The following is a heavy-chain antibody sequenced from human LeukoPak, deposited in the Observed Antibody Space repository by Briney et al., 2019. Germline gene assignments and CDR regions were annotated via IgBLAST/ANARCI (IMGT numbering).Heavy chain of an antibody. CDR2: IDYSGNT. Sequence: ETLCHTRTVSNGSISSYYWSWIRQPPGQRLEWIGYIDYSGNTHYNPSLKSRVTMSLDTSMRQFFLRLSSVTAADSAVYFCARGDYIRGNIHYNAEYFQHWGQGILVTVSS. V-gene: IGHV4-59*01. CDR1: NGSISSYY. J-gene: IGHJ1*01. CDR3: ARGDYIRGNIHYNAEYFQH. D-gene: IGHD3-16*01.